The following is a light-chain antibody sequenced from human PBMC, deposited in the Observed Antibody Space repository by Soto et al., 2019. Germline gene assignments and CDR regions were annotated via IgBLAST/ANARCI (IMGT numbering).Light chain of an antibody. CDR3: AAWDDSLSGVL. CDR1: SSNIGSNY. V-gene: IGLV1-47*01. CDR2: TN. J-gene: IGLJ2*01. Sequence: QSVLTQPPSASGTPGQRVSISCSGSSSNIGSNYVYWFQQLPGTAPKLLIYTNQRPSGVPDRFSVSKSGTSASLAISGLRSDDEADYYCAAWDDSLSGVLFGAGTKLTVL.